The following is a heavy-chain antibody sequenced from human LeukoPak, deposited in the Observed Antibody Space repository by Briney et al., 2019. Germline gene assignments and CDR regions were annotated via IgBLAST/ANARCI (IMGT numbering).Heavy chain of an antibody. V-gene: IGHV3-66*02. D-gene: IGHD6-19*01. Sequence: GGSLRLSXAVSGFTVSSDYVSWVRQAPGKGLEWVSVIYRDSTTYYTDSVKGRFTISRDNSKNTLYLQMNSLRPEDTAVYYCAREPGAGGFQHWGQGTLVTVSS. CDR2: IYRDSTT. J-gene: IGHJ1*01. CDR3: AREPGAGGFQH. CDR1: GFTVSSDY.